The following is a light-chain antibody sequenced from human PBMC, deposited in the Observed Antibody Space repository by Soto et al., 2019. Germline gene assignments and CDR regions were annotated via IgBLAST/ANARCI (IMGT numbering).Light chain of an antibody. J-gene: IGKJ1*01. CDR3: HQHNNYCRT. CDR1: QSLSSW. CDR2: DAS. Sequence: GDRVSIPCRASQSLSSWLAWYQQKPGQAPKLLIYDASSLASGIPARFSGSESGTEFTLTISSLQPDDIGVYYCHQHNNYCRTFGQGTKVDIK. V-gene: IGKV1-5*01.